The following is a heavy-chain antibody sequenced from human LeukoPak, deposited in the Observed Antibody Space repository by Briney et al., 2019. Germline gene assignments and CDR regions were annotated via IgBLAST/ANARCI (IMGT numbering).Heavy chain of an antibody. CDR1: GFTFSSYA. J-gene: IGHJ4*02. D-gene: IGHD1-7*01. CDR3: AKKFDWNYDY. CDR2: ISGSSGGST. Sequence: GGSLRLSCAVSGFTFSSYAMNWVRQAPGKGLEWVSSISGSSGGSTYYADSMKGRFTIFRDNSKNTLYLQMNSLRAEDTAVYYCAKKFDWNYDYWGQGTLVTVSS. V-gene: IGHV3-23*01.